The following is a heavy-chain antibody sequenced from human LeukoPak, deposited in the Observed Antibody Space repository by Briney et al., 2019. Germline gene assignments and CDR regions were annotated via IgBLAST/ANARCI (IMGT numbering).Heavy chain of an antibody. D-gene: IGHD1-14*01. Sequence: SVKLSCKASGGTFSSHAISWVRQAPGQAPEWMGTIIPIFGTANYAQNFQGRVTITADESTSTAYMELSSLRSEDTAVYYCASVPDAYYYYMDVWGKGTTVTISS. V-gene: IGHV1-69*13. CDR3: ASVPDAYYYYMDV. CDR2: IIPIFGTA. CDR1: GGTFSSHA. J-gene: IGHJ6*03.